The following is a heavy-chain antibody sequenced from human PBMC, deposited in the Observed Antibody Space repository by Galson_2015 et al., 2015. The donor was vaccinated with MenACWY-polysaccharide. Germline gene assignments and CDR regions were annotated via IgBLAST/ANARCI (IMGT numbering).Heavy chain of an antibody. CDR2: ISGSGLNT. V-gene: IGHV3-23*01. J-gene: IGHJ4*02. D-gene: IGHD3-10*01. CDR1: GFTFGSYA. Sequence: SLRLSCAASGFTFGSYAMCWVRQAPGKGLEWVSTISGSGLNTYYADSVKGRFTMSRDDSKNTLYMQMNSLRAEDTAVYYCAKQIDEYYGSGNYYPPWDYWGQGTLVTVSS. CDR3: AKQIDEYYGSGNYYPPWDY.